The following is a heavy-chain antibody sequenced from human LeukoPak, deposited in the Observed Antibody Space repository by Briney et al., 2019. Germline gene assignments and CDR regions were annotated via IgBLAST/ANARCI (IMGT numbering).Heavy chain of an antibody. V-gene: IGHV4-31*03. D-gene: IGHD6-13*01. J-gene: IGHJ2*01. CDR1: GDSISSDAYF. CDR2: ISYTGST. CDR3: AKMRQAATGGPWYFDL. Sequence: PSETLSLTCTVSGDSISSDAYFWSWIRQHPGKGLEWIGYISYTGSTYYNPSLKSRVLISIDTSNNQFSLKLSSVAAADTAVYYCAKMRQAATGGPWYFDLWGRGTLVTVSS.